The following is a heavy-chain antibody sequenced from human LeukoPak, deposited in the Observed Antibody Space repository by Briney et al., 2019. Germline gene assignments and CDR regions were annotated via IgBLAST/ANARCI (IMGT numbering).Heavy chain of an antibody. Sequence: SETLSLTCAVYGGSFSGYYWSWIRQPPGKGLEWIGEINHSGSTNYNPSLTSRVTISVDTSKNQFSLKLRSVTAADTDVYYCARHRGSSWPYYYSYYMDVWGKGTTVTISS. J-gene: IGHJ6*03. V-gene: IGHV4-34*01. D-gene: IGHD6-13*01. CDR2: INHSGST. CDR3: ARHRGSSWPYYYSYYMDV. CDR1: GGSFSGYY.